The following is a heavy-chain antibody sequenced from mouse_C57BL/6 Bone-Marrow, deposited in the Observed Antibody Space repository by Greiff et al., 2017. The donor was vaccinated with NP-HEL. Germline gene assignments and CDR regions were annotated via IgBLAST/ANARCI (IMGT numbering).Heavy chain of an antibody. CDR1: GFTFSDYG. Sequence: EVMLVESGGGLVKPGASLKLSCAASGFTFSDYGMHWVRQAPEKGLEWVAYISRGSSTINYEDTVKGRSTISRDNANSTLFLQMTSLRSEDTAMYYCAKLGRTDYWGRGTTLTVTA. D-gene: IGHD4-1*01. CDR3: AKLGRTDY. CDR2: ISRGSSTI. J-gene: IGHJ2*01. V-gene: IGHV5-17*01.